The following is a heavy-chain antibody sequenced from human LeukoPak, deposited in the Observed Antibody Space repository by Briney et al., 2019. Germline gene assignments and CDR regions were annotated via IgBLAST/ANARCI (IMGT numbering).Heavy chain of an antibody. Sequence: GGSLRLSCAASGFTASSHWMHWVRQAPGKGLVWVSRINPDGSSTYYADSVRGRFTISRDNAKNTLYLQMNSLTAGDTAVYYCARAISGHYGMFDYWGQGTLVTVSS. CDR3: ARAISGHYGMFDY. CDR2: INPDGSST. J-gene: IGHJ4*02. CDR1: GFTASSHW. D-gene: IGHD3-10*01. V-gene: IGHV3-74*01.